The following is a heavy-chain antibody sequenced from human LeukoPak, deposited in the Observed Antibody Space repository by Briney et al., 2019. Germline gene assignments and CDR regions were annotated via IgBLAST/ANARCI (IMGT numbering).Heavy chain of an antibody. CDR1: GFTFSSYW. Sequence: GGSLRLSCAASGFTFSSYWMHWVRQAPGKGLVWVSRINSDGSSTSYEDSVKGRFTISRDNAKNAPYLQMNSLRAEDTAVYSCASEDYGGNSGWGQGTLVTVSS. CDR2: INSDGSST. V-gene: IGHV3-74*01. J-gene: IGHJ4*02. CDR3: ASEDYGGNSG. D-gene: IGHD4-23*01.